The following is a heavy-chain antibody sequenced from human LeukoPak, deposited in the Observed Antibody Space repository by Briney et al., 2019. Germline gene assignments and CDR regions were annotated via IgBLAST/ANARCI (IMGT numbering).Heavy chain of an antibody. CDR3: AVQKLGYCSGGSCYSPDYYYYGMDV. J-gene: IGHJ6*02. Sequence: ASVKVSCKVSGYTLTELSMHWVRQAPGKGLEWMGGFDPEDGETIYAQKFQGRVTMTEDTSTGTAYMELSSLRSEDTAVYYCAVQKLGYCSGGSCYSPDYYYYGMDVWGQGTTVTVSS. CDR1: GYTLTELS. D-gene: IGHD2-15*01. V-gene: IGHV1-24*01. CDR2: FDPEDGET.